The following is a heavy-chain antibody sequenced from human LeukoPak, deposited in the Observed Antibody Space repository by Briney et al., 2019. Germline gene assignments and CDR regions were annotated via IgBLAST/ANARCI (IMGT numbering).Heavy chain of an antibody. Sequence: ASVKVSCKASGYTFTSYYMHWVRQAPGQGLEWMGIINPSGGSTSYAQKFQGRVTITADKSTSTAYMELSSLRSEDTAVYYCARDPHSSGWYVFGHYYGMDVWGQGTTVTVSS. CDR2: INPSGGST. J-gene: IGHJ6*02. V-gene: IGHV1-46*01. CDR1: GYTFTSYY. CDR3: ARDPHSSGWYVFGHYYGMDV. D-gene: IGHD6-19*01.